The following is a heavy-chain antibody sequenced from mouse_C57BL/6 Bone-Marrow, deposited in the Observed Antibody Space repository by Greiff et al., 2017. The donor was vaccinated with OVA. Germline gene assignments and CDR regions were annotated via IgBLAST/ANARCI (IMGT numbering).Heavy chain of an antibody. J-gene: IGHJ3*01. Sequence: VQLQQSGPELVKPGASVKISCKASGYAFSSSWMNWVKQRPGKGLEWIGRLYPGDGDTNYNGKFKGKAYMQLSSLTSEDSAVYFCARWYPWFAYWGQGTLVTVSA. CDR3: ARWYPWFAY. D-gene: IGHD1-1*02. CDR2: LYPGDGDT. CDR1: GYAFSSSW. V-gene: IGHV1-82*01.